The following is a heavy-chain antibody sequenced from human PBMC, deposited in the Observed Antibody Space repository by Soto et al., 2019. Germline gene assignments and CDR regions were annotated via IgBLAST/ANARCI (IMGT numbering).Heavy chain of an antibody. D-gene: IGHD3-10*01. CDR2: ISGSGGST. V-gene: IGHV3-23*01. CDR3: AGVPEYGKYFGH. J-gene: IGHJ4*01. Sequence: GGSLRLSCAASGFTFSSYAMSWVRQAPGKGLEWVSAISGSGGSTYYADSVKGRFTISRDNSKNTLYLQMNSLRAEDTAVYYFAGVPEYGKYFGHCGHRTLVNASS. CDR1: GFTFSSYA.